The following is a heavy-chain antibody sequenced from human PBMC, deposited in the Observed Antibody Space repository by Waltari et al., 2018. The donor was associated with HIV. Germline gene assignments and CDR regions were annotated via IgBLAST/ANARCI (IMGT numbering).Heavy chain of an antibody. CDR2: LYYSCKS. Sequence: QLQLQEAGPGLVKPSETLSLTCTVSGGSINSTYYYWGCFLQPPGRGLQWIGSLYYSCKSFYNLSFEGRVTNSVDTPKSQFSLEVDCVTVTDTAVCYCASGWVRSNKYPPGIFDFWGQGALITVSS. J-gene: IGHJ4*02. CDR1: GGSINSTYYY. CDR3: ASGWVRSNKYPPGIFDF. D-gene: IGHD4-4*01. V-gene: IGHV4-39*01.